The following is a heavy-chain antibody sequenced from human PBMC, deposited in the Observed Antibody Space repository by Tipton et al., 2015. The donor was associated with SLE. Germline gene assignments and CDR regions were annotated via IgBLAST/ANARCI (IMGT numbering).Heavy chain of an antibody. CDR3: ARDNYGDPRMGFDY. J-gene: IGHJ4*02. CDR2: IWFDGNNK. CDR1: GFTFSKHG. Sequence: SLRLSCAASGFTFSKHGMHWVRQAPGKGLEWVALIWFDGNNKYYADSVKGRFTISRDSSKNTLYLQMNSLRADDTGMYYCARDNYGDPRMGFDYWGQGTLVTVSS. D-gene: IGHD4-17*01. V-gene: IGHV3-33*01.